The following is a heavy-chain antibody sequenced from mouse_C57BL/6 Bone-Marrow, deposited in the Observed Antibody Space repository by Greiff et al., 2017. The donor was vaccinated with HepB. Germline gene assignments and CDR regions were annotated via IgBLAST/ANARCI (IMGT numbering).Heavy chain of an antibody. V-gene: IGHV5-6*01. Sequence: VQLQQSGGDLVKPGGSLKLSCAASGFTFSSYGMSWVRQTPDKRLEWVATISSGGSYTYYPDSVKGRFTISRDNAKNTLYLQMSSLKSEDTAMYYCARRGRGGYFDVWGTGTTVTVSS. CDR2: ISSGGSYT. J-gene: IGHJ1*03. CDR1: GFTFSSYG. CDR3: ARRGRGGYFDV.